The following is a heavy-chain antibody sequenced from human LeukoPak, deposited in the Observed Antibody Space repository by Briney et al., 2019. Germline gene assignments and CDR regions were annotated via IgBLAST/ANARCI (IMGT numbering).Heavy chain of an antibody. CDR3: ASIQYFDWLYAFDL. Sequence: SETLSLTCTVSGGSISSSSYYWGWIRQPPGQGLEWIGSIYYSGSTYYNPSLKGRITISVDTSKNQFSLKLSSVTAADTAIYYCASIQYFDWLYAFDLWGQGTMVTVSS. D-gene: IGHD3-9*01. CDR2: IYYSGST. CDR1: GGSISSSSYY. V-gene: IGHV4-39*01. J-gene: IGHJ3*01.